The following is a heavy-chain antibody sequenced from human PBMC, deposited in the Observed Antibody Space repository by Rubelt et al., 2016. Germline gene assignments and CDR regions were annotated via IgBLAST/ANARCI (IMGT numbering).Heavy chain of an antibody. CDR3: ARHGRAAARYYV. Sequence: QVQLQQWGAGLLKPSETLSLTCAVYGGTFSGYLWSWIRQPPGKGLEWIGSIYYSGSTYYNPSLKRRVTISVDTSKNQFSLKLSSVTAADTAVYYCARHGRAAARYYVWGQGTTVTVSS. J-gene: IGHJ6*02. V-gene: IGHV4-34*01. CDR2: IYYSGST. CDR1: GGTFSGYL. D-gene: IGHD6-13*01.